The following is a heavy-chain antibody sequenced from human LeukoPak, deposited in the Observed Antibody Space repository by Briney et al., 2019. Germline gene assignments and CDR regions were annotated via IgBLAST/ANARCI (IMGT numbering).Heavy chain of an antibody. CDR2: MNPNSGNT. CDR1: GYTFTSYD. Sequence: ASVKVSCKASGYTFTSYDINWVRQATGQGLEWMGWMNPNSGNTGYAQKFQGRVTMTRNTSISTAYMELSSLRSEDTAVYYCARVFGAYSSGWHEADYWGQGTLVTVSS. D-gene: IGHD6-19*01. CDR3: ARVFGAYSSGWHEADY. V-gene: IGHV1-8*01. J-gene: IGHJ4*02.